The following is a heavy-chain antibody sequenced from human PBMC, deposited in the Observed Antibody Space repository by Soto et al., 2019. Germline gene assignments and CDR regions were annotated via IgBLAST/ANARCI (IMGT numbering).Heavy chain of an antibody. CDR3: ARVVVGSRLSLDY. D-gene: IGHD1-26*01. Sequence: QVQLVQSGAEVKKPGSSVTVSCKASGGTFSSYTISWVRQAPGQGLEWMAGISPICGTPTYAQKFQDRVTITADDSNMTAYMEMNRLTSEDTAVYYCARVVVGSRLSLDYGGQGTLVTISS. CDR2: ISPICGTP. CDR1: GGTFSSYT. J-gene: IGHJ4*02. V-gene: IGHV1-69*01.